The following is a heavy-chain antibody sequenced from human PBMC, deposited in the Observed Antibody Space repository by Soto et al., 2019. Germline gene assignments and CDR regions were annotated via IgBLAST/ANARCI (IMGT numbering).Heavy chain of an antibody. V-gene: IGHV1-18*01. D-gene: IGHD6-6*01. Sequence: QLQLVQSGSEVNKPGASVKVSCKTSGFTFTKYGFTWVRQAPGKGLEWMGWRSALDGFTNDAQDFQSRVTLTTDSSTKTAYMELRGLRSDDKYFYYCAATTSIAIGLRDWGKGPLVSVAS. CDR3: AATTSIAIGLRD. CDR1: GFTFTKYG. CDR2: RSALDGFT. J-gene: IGHJ4*02.